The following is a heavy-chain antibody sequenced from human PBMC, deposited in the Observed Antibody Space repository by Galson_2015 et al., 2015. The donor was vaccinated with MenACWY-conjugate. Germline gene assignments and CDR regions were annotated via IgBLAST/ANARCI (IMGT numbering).Heavy chain of an antibody. V-gene: IGHV3-33*01. CDR3: ARGRGSEWVPSNWLDP. CDR1: GFTFSSYG. D-gene: IGHD1-1*01. CDR2: IWGGGNNK. J-gene: IGHJ5*02. Sequence: SLRLSCAASGFTFSSYGMHWVRQSPGKGLEWVAVIWGGGNNKYYVDSVKGRLNISRDNSKNTVYLQMNSLRADDTAVYYCARGRGSEWVPSNWLDPWGQGTLVTVSS.